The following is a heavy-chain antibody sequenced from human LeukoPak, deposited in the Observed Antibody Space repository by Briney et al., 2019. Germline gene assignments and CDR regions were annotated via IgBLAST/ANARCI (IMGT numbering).Heavy chain of an antibody. CDR1: GFPFSSYA. CDR2: ISYDGSNK. V-gene: IGHV3-30*09. Sequence: GGSLRLSFAASGFPFSSYAMHLVRQAPGKGLEWVAVISYDGSNKYYADSVKGRFAISRDNSKNTLYLQMNSLRAEDTAVYYCARAPPGYSYGIDYWGQGTLVTVSS. J-gene: IGHJ4*02. D-gene: IGHD5-18*01. CDR3: ARAPPGYSYGIDY.